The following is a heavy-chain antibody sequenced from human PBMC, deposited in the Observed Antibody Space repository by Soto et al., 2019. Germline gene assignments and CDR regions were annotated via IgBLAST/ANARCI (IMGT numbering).Heavy chain of an antibody. Sequence: SETLSLTCTVSGGSTTSYYWSWIRQPPGKGLEWIGYIYYSGSTNYNPSLKSRVTISVDTSKNQFSLKLNSVTAADTAVYYCARLNGRYFDYWGQGTLVTVSS. D-gene: IGHD1-26*01. CDR3: ARLNGRYFDY. V-gene: IGHV4-59*01. CDR1: GGSTTSYY. J-gene: IGHJ4*02. CDR2: IYYSGST.